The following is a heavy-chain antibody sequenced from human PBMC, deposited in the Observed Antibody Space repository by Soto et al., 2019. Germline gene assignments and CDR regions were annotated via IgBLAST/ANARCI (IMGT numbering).Heavy chain of an antibody. CDR1: GGTLSSSA. V-gene: IGHV1-69*13. CDR2: IIPIFGTA. D-gene: IGHD3-3*01. Sequence: GAAVKVSCKASGGTLSSSAISWLRQAPDQGLEWMGGIIPIFGTANYAQKFQGRVTITADESTSTAYMELSSLRSEDTAVYYCARGGAEVGVVIIPVFDYFDYWGQGTLVTVSS. J-gene: IGHJ4*02. CDR3: ARGGAEVGVVIIPVFDYFDY.